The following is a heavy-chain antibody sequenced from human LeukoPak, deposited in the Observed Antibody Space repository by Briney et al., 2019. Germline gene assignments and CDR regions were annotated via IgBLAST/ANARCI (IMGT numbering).Heavy chain of an antibody. CDR2: ISAYNGNT. CDR1: GYTFTSYS. Sequence: ASVKVSCKASGYTFTSYSISWVRQAPGQGLEWMGWISAYNGNTNYAQKLQGRVTMTTDTSTSTAYMELRSLRSDDTAVYYCARPPVYSSGWDPFDYWGQGTLVTVSS. J-gene: IGHJ4*02. CDR3: ARPPVYSSGWDPFDY. V-gene: IGHV1-18*01. D-gene: IGHD6-19*01.